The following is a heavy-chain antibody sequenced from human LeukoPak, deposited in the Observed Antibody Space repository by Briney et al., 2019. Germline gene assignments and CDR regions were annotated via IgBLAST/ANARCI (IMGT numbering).Heavy chain of an antibody. CDR3: ARFKYIVVVPAGFDY. CDR1: GGSFSGYY. Sequence: SETLSLTCAVYGGSFSGYYWSWIRQPPGKGLEWIGEINHSGSTNYNPALKSRVTISVDTSKNQFSLKLSSVTAADTAVYYCARFKYIVVVPAGFDYWGQGTLVTVSS. D-gene: IGHD2-2*01. J-gene: IGHJ4*02. CDR2: INHSGST. V-gene: IGHV4-34*01.